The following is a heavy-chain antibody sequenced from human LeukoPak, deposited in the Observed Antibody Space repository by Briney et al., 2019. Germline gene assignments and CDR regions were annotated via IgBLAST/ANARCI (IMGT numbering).Heavy chain of an antibody. J-gene: IGHJ3*02. CDR2: INPNSGGT. Sequence: EASVKVSCKASGYTFTGYYMHWVRQAPGQGLEWMGWINPNSGGTNYAQKFQGRVTMTRDTSISTAYMDLRSDDTAVYYCARGNRGSSWNDAFDIWGQGTMVTVSS. D-gene: IGHD6-13*01. CDR3: ARGNRGSSWNDAFDI. CDR1: GYTFTGYY. V-gene: IGHV1-2*02.